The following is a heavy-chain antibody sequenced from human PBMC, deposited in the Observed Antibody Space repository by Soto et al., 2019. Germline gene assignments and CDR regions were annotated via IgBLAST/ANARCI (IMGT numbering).Heavy chain of an antibody. D-gene: IGHD2-15*01. CDR2: IYYRGST. CDR1: GGSISSYY. J-gene: IGHJ6*03. CDR3: ARGLYCSGGSCYDRSYYMDV. Sequence: QVQLQESGPGLVKPSETLSLTCTVSGGSISSYYWSWIRQPPGKGLEWIGYIYYRGSTNYNPSLKSRVTISVDTSKNQFSLKLSSVTAADTAVYYCARGLYCSGGSCYDRSYYMDVWGKGTTVTVSS. V-gene: IGHV4-59*01.